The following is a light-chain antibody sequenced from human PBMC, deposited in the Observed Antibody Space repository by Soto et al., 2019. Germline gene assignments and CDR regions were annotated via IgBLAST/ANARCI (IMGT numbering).Light chain of an antibody. Sequence: DIVLTQSPLSLPVTPGEPASISCRSSQSLLQSNGNNHVDWYLQRPGQSPQLLLYLASSRASGVPGRFSSSGSGKEFSLEISRVEAENVGVYYCLQAAQSPLTFGQGTRLEIK. CDR1: QSLLQSNGNNH. CDR2: LAS. J-gene: IGKJ5*01. CDR3: LQAAQSPLT. V-gene: IGKV2-28*01.